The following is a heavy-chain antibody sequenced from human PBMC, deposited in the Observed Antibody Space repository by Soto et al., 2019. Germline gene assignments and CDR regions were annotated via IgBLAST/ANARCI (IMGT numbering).Heavy chain of an antibody. D-gene: IGHD4-17*01. CDR3: ARAGDYVAFDI. V-gene: IGHV3-48*01. CDR2: ISSSSSTI. J-gene: IGHJ3*02. Sequence: GGSLRLSCAASGFTFSSYSMNWVRQAPGKGLEWVSYISSSSSTIYYADSVKGRFTISRDNAKNSLYLQMNSLRAEDTAVYYCARAGDYVAFDIWGQGTMVTVSS. CDR1: GFTFSSYS.